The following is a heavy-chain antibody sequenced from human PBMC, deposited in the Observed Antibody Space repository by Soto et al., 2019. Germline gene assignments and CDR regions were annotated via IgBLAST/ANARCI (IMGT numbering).Heavy chain of an antibody. J-gene: IGHJ4*02. CDR1: GGTFNNYV. D-gene: IGHD6-13*01. V-gene: IGHV1-69*06. CDR2: IIPIFGTP. Sequence: SVKVSCKASGGTFNNYVINWVRQAPGQGLEWMAGIIPIFGTPNYAQKFQGRVTITADKSTSTAYMELRSLRSDDTAVYYCARHEHSGSCDFWGRGSLATVSA. CDR3: ARHEHSGSCDF.